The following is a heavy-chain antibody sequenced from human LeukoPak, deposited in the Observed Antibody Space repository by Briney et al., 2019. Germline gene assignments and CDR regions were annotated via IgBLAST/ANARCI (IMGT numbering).Heavy chain of an antibody. J-gene: IGHJ4*02. D-gene: IGHD5-12*01. Sequence: GRSLRLSCAASGFTFTTYSMNWVRQAAGKGLEWVSYISISSSTIYYADSVKGRFTISRDNAKNSLYLQMNSLRAEDTAVYYCARGIRRIVATTGLYYFDYWGQGTLVTVSS. CDR1: GFTFTTYS. CDR2: ISISSSTI. CDR3: ARGIRRIVATTGLYYFDY. V-gene: IGHV3-48*01.